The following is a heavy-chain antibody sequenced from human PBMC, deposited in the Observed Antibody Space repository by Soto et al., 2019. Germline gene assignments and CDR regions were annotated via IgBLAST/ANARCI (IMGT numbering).Heavy chain of an antibody. V-gene: IGHV4-39*01. CDR3: ARQESGWFAP. CDR1: GGSISSSSYY. CDR2: IYYSGST. D-gene: IGHD1-1*01. J-gene: IGHJ5*02. Sequence: PSETLSLTCTVSGGSISSSSYYWGWIRQPPGKGLEWIGSIYYSGSTYYNPSLKSRVTISVDTSKNQFSLKLSSVTAADTAVYYCARQESGWFAPWGQGTLVT.